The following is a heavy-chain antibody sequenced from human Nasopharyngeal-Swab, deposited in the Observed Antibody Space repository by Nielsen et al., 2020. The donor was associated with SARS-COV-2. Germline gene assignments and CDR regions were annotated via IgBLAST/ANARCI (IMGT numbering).Heavy chain of an antibody. Sequence: GGSLRLSCAASGFSFSSYAMSWVRQAPGKGLEWVSAISGSGVSKYYADSVKGRFTISGQNSKNTLYLQMKSLKAEDTAVYYCAKPAALTTVTTVDYWGQATLVTVSS. CDR2: ISGSGVSK. V-gene: IGHV3-23*01. D-gene: IGHD4-17*01. CDR1: GFSFSSYA. CDR3: AKPAALTTVTTVDY. J-gene: IGHJ4*02.